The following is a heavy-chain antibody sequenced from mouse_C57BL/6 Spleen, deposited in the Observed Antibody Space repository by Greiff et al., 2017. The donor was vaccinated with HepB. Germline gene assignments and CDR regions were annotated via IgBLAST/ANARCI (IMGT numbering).Heavy chain of an antibody. Sequence: DVQLVESGAELVKPGASVKLSCTASGFNIKDYYMHWVKQRTEQGLEWIGRIDPEDGETKYAPKFQGKATITADTSSNTAYLQLSSLTSEDTAVSYCARRDYYGSSYYAMDYWGQGTSVTVSS. CDR1: GFNIKDYY. CDR3: ARRDYYGSSYYAMDY. V-gene: IGHV14-2*01. CDR2: IDPEDGET. J-gene: IGHJ4*01. D-gene: IGHD1-1*01.